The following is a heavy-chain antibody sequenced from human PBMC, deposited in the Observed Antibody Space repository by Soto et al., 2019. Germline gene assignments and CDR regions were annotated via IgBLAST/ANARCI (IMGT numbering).Heavy chain of an antibody. D-gene: IGHD3-16*01. CDR1: GGTFSHHA. Sequence: QVQLVQSGAEVKKPGSSVRVSCKASGGTFSHHAYNWVRQAPGQGLEWMGGILPILDTSDYAQNFQDRVTFTSDEITSTAYMELSSLRSEVTAVYYCARGSLGRPYYFDFWGQGTLVTVSS. CDR2: ILPILDTS. V-gene: IGHV1-69*01. CDR3: ARGSLGRPYYFDF. J-gene: IGHJ4*02.